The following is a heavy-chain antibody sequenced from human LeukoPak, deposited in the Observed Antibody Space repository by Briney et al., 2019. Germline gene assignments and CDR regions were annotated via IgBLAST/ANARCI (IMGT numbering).Heavy chain of an antibody. V-gene: IGHV4-59*08. CDR2: SYYTGVT. Sequence: SETLSLTCTASGGPISDYYWSWIRQPPGKGLERIGYSYYTGVTNYNPSLKSRITISVDTSKNQFSLKLSSVTAADTAVYYCASVPDLGSGSVDYWGQGTLVTVSS. D-gene: IGHD3-10*01. J-gene: IGHJ4*02. CDR1: GGPISDYY. CDR3: ASVPDLGSGSVDY.